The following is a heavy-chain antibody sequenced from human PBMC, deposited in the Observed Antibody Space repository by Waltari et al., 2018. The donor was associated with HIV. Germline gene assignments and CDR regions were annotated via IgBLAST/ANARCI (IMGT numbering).Heavy chain of an antibody. J-gene: IGHJ4*02. CDR2: IRSKANSYAT. V-gene: IGHV3-73*01. CDR1: GLGVSGCG. CDR3: TRHMVRDY. Sequence: EVQLVESGGGLVQPGGSLKLSWEAAGLGVSGCGMHWVRQASGKGLEWVGRIRSKANSYATAYAASVKGRFTISRDDLKNTAYLQMNSLKTEDTAVYYCTRHMVRDYWGQGTLVTVSS. D-gene: IGHD3-10*01.